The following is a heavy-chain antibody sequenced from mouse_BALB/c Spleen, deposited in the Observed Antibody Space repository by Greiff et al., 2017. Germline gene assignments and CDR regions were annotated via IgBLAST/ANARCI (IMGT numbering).Heavy chain of an antibody. J-gene: IGHJ4*01. V-gene: IGHV1-7*01. CDR1: GYTFTSYW. CDR3: ARKTTVVATDAMDY. Sequence: VQLHQSGAELAKPGASVKMSCKASGYTFTSYWMHWVKQRPGQGLEWIGYINPSTGYTEYNQKFKDKATLTEDKSSSTAYMQLSSLTSEDSAVYYGARKTTVVATDAMDYWGQGTSVTVSS. D-gene: IGHD1-1*01. CDR2: INPSTGYT.